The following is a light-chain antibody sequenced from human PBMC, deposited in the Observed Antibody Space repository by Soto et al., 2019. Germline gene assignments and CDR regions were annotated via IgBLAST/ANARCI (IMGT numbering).Light chain of an antibody. CDR3: QQRSNWPLT. V-gene: IGKV3-11*01. J-gene: IGKJ4*01. CDR2: DAS. Sequence: EIVLTQSPATLSLSPGERATLSVMASQSVSSYLAWYQQKPGQAPRLLIYDASNRATGIPARFSGSGSGTDFTLTISSLEPEDFAVYYCQQRSNWPLTFGGGTKVDI. CDR1: QSVSSY.